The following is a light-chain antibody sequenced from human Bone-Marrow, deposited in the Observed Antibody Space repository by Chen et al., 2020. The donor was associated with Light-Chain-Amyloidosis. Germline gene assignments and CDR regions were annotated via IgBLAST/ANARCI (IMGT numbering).Light chain of an antibody. CDR2: AAS. CDR1: RRNSTSH. Sequence: EIVLPQSPGTLSLSAGEIAPHSCRANRRNSTSHLAWYQQKPGQAPRLLMYAASKRATGIPDRVSCSGYEKGFTLTNSRMEPEDFAVYYCQQYGNKPPYSFGQGTKLEIK. V-gene: IGKV3-20*01. CDR3: QQYGNKPPYS. J-gene: IGKJ2*03.